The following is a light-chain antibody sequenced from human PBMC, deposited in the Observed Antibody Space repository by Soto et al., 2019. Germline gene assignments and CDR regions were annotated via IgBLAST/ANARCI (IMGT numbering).Light chain of an antibody. Sequence: PVERATLSCRASQSVSSSLAWYQQKPGRSPRLPIYDASSRATGVPARFSGSGSGTDFSLTISSLEPEDVATYYCQQLNSYPPWTFGQGTKVDI. CDR2: DAS. V-gene: IGKV3-11*01. J-gene: IGKJ1*01. CDR1: QSVSSS. CDR3: QQLNSYPPWT.